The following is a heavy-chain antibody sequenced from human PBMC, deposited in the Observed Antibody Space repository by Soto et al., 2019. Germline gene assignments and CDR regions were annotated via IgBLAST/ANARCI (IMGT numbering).Heavy chain of an antibody. CDR1: GFTFNYYP. D-gene: IGHD6-19*01. CDR3: ARLPGALVAVLYISPLDGREPLSDVDV. Sequence: QMELVESGGGVVQPGESLRLSCAASGFTFNYYPMHWVRQTPGKGLEWVAVISFDGSNKYYADSVKGRFTISRDNSKNMLYLQMSSVRPEDAAVYYCARLPGALVAVLYISPLDGREPLSDVDVW. V-gene: IGHV3-30-3*01. J-gene: IGHJ6*01. CDR2: ISFDGSNK.